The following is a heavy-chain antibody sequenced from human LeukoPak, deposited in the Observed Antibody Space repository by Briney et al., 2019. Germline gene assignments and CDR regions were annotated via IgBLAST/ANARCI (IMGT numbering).Heavy chain of an antibody. J-gene: IGHJ4*02. CDR1: GFTFSSYA. V-gene: IGHV3-30-3*01. CDR2: ISYDGSNK. CDR3: AGGGLLGWSSLLIYYFDY. Sequence: GGSLRLSCAASGFTFSSYAMHWVRQAPGKGLEWVAVISYDGSNKYYADSVKGRFTISRDNSKNTLYLQMNSLRAEDTAVYYCAGGGLLGWSSLLIYYFDYWGQGTLVTVSS. D-gene: IGHD2-15*01.